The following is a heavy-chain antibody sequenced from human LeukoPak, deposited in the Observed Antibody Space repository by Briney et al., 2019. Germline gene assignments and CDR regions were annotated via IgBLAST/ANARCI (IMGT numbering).Heavy chain of an antibody. J-gene: IGHJ4*02. CDR2: ISGSGGST. V-gene: IGHV3-23*01. Sequence: PGGSLRLSCAASGFTFSSYAMSWVRQAPGKGLEWVSAISGSGGSTYYADSVKGRFTISRDNSKNTLYLQMNSLRAEDTAVYYCGFAGTVTETYYFDYWGQGTLVTVSS. D-gene: IGHD4-17*01. CDR3: GFAGTVTETYYFDY. CDR1: GFTFSSYA.